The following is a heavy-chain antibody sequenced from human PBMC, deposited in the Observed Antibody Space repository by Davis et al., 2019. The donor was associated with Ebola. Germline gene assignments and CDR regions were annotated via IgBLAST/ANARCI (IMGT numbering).Heavy chain of an antibody. D-gene: IGHD6-19*01. CDR3: AKEKVSGSSYYLDY. J-gene: IGHJ4*02. CDR2: ISGRGLTT. V-gene: IGHV3-23*01. CDR1: GFTFSNYG. Sequence: GGSLRLSCAASGFTFSNYGMAWVRQAPGQGLEWVSGISGRGLTTEYADNVQGRFTISRDNSKNTLFLQMNSLRDEDTAVYYCAKEKVSGSSYYLDYWGQGTLVTVSS.